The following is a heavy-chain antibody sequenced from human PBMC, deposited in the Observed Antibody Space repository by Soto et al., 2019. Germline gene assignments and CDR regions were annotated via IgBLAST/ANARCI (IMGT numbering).Heavy chain of an antibody. CDR3: AHRVAWEPHDWTLGYFDP. D-gene: IGHD3-9*01. CDR2: IFWDNYK. V-gene: IGHV2-5*02. CDR1: GFSLTTSGSA. J-gene: IGHJ5*02. Sequence: QITLKESGPTLVKPTQTLTLTCSFSGFSLTTSGSAVGWIRQPPGRALEWLALIFWDNYKYYNPSLKNRLTVTWDTSKNQVVLTLTNVDPVDTGTYFCAHRVAWEPHDWTLGYFDPWGQGTLVTVSS.